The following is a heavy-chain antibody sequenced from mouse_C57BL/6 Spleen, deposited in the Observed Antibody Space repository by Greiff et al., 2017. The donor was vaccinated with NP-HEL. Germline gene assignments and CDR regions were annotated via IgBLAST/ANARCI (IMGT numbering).Heavy chain of an antibody. CDR3: ATGNYEAYAMDY. J-gene: IGHJ4*01. D-gene: IGHD2-1*01. V-gene: IGHV1-69*01. CDR1: GYTFTSYW. Sequence: QVQLKESGAELVMPGASVKLSCKASGYTFTSYWMHWVKQRPGQGLEWIGEIDPSDSYTNYNQKFKGKSTLTVDKSSSTAYMQLSSLTSEDSAVYYCATGNYEAYAMDYWGQGTSVTVSS. CDR2: IDPSDSYT.